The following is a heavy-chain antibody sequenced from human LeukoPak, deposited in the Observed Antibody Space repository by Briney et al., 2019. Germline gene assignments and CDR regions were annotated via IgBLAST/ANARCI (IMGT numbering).Heavy chain of an antibody. Sequence: PGGSLRLSCAASGFTFSSYAMSWVRQAPGKGLEGVSAISGSGGSTYYADSVKGRFTISRDNSKNTLYLQMNSLRAEDTAVYYCAKGHTVVATKLYYFDYWGQGTLVTVSS. J-gene: IGHJ4*02. CDR3: AKGHTVVATKLYYFDY. CDR2: ISGSGGST. D-gene: IGHD5-12*01. V-gene: IGHV3-23*01. CDR1: GFTFSSYA.